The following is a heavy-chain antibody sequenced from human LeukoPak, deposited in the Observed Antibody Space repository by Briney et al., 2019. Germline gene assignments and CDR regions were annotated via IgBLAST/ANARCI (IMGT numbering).Heavy chain of an antibody. Sequence: GASVKVSCKASGYTFTSYYMHWVRQAPGQGLEWMGIINPSGGSTSYAQKFQGRVTMTRDMSTSTVYMELSSLRSEDTAVYYCARAVRNDYGDYAGLLVSIWGQGTLVTVSS. J-gene: IGHJ4*02. CDR1: GYTFTSYY. CDR3: ARAVRNDYGDYAGLLVSI. D-gene: IGHD4-17*01. CDR2: INPSGGST. V-gene: IGHV1-46*01.